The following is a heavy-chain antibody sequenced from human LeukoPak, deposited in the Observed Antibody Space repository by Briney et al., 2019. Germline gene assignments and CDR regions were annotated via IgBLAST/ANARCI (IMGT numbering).Heavy chain of an antibody. J-gene: IGHJ2*01. CDR2: IYYSGST. D-gene: IGHD6-6*01. CDR3: ATEYSSSSGRYFDL. Sequence: SETLSLTCTVSGGSISSYYWSWIRQPPGKGLEWIGYIYYSGSTNYNPSLKSRVTISVDTSKNQFSLKLSSVTAADTAVYYCATEYSSSSGRYFDLWGRGTLVTVSS. CDR1: GGSISSYY. V-gene: IGHV4-59*12.